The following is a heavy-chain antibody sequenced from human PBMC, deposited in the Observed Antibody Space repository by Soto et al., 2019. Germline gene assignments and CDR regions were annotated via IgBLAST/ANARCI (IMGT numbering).Heavy chain of an antibody. J-gene: IGHJ4*02. V-gene: IGHV1-69*14. Sequence: QVQLVQSGAEVRQPASSVKVSCKTSGATFSSYAITWVRQAPGQGLEWMGGIVPTVDTSTYAQKFQGRVTIPADKLANTVYMELSSLRSDDTAVYYCVMVVAIPGYPDNWGQGPPVTVSS. CDR1: GATFSSYA. CDR3: VMVVAIPGYPDN. D-gene: IGHD2-15*01. CDR2: IVPTVDTS.